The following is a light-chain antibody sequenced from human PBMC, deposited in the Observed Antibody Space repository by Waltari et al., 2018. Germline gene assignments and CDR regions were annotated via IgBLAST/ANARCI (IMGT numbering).Light chain of an antibody. Sequence: NFMLTQPHSVSESPRQTVTIHCPRSSGCIAGTYGHGYQQHPASSPVIVISVDNHRPSGGPDRFSCSFDSSSNFASLTISGLKTEDDADYYCQSYGAAGWVFGAGTKLTVL. V-gene: IGLV6-57*01. CDR3: QSYGAAGWV. CDR1: SGCIAGTY. J-gene: IGLJ3*02. CDR2: VDN.